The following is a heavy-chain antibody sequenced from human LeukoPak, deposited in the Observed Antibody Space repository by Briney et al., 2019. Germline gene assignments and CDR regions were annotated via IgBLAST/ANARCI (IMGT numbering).Heavy chain of an antibody. CDR2: IYYSGST. CDR1: GGSISSYY. V-gene: IGHV4-59*01. CDR3: ARADYSSTWSHDYYYMDV. D-gene: IGHD6-13*01. J-gene: IGHJ6*03. Sequence: SETLSLTCTVSGGSISSYYWSWIRQPPGKGLEWIGYIYYSGSTNYNPSLKSRVTISVDTSENQFSLNLSSVTAADTAVYYCARADYSSTWSHDYYYMDVWGKGTTVTVSS.